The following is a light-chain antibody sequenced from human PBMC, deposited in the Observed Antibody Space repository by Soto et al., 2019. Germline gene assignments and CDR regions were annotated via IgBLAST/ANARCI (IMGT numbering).Light chain of an antibody. J-gene: IGKJ2*01. CDR3: QQYYSTPYT. Sequence: IVMTQSPGTLSVSPGERATLSCRASQNIGNKVGWYQQKPGQAPRLLIYGASTRATGIPVRFSGSGSGTEFTLTITSLQSEDSAVYYCQQYYSTPYTFGQGTNLEIK. CDR1: QNIGNK. CDR2: GAS. V-gene: IGKV3-15*01.